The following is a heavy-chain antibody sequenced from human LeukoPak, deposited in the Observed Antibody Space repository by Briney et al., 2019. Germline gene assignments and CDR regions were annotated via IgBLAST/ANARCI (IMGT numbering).Heavy chain of an antibody. CDR3: AELGITMIGGV. J-gene: IGHJ6*04. Sequence: GGSLRLSCAVSGFTFSSYAMNLVRQAPGKGLEWVSYISSCGYIIHYADSVKGRFTISRDSAKNSVYLQMNSLRAEDTAVYYCAELGITMIGGVWGKGTTVTISS. V-gene: IGHV3-48*03. D-gene: IGHD3-10*02. CDR2: ISSCGYII. CDR1: GFTFSSYA.